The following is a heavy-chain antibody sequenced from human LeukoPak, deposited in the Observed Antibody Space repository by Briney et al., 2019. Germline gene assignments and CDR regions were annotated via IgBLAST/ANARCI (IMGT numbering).Heavy chain of an antibody. J-gene: IGHJ3*02. V-gene: IGHV1-2*02. CDR2: INPDNGGT. D-gene: IGHD1-26*01. Sequence: ASVKVSCKASGYSFTGCYMHWVRQAPGQGLEWMGCINPDNGGTNYVQRFQGRVTMTRDTSVTTAYMELNRLRSDDTAVYYCARDRGAPDSFDIWGQGTMVTVSS. CDR3: ARDRGAPDSFDI. CDR1: GYSFTGCY.